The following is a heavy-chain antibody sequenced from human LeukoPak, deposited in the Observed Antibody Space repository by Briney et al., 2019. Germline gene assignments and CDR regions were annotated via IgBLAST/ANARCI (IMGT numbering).Heavy chain of an antibody. V-gene: IGHV4-34*01. J-gene: IGHJ5*02. D-gene: IGHD2-2*01. Sequence: SETLSLTCAVYGESFSAYSWNWIRQSPGKGLEWIGEINHSGSTNYNPSLKSRGTISVDTSKNQTSKRQFSLELNSVTAADTAVYYCTRERSTPGINWFDPWGQGTLVTVSS. CDR2: INHSGST. CDR3: TRERSTPGINWFDP. CDR1: GESFSAYS.